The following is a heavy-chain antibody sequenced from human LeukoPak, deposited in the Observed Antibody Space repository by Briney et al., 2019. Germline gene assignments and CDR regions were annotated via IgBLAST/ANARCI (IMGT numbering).Heavy chain of an antibody. CDR3: VRAHHPGGWFDP. Sequence: GGSLRLSCAASGFTFSSYWMHWVRQAPGKGLEWVASMNQDGSEIHYVDSVKGRFTISRDNAKNSLFLQMNSLTADDTAVHYCVRAHHPGGWFDPWGQGTLVTVSS. D-gene: IGHD3-10*01. CDR2: MNQDGSEI. J-gene: IGHJ5*02. V-gene: IGHV3-7*04. CDR1: GFTFSSYW.